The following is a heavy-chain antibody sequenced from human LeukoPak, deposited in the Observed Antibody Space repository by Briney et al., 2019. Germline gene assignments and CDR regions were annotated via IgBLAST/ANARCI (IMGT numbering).Heavy chain of an antibody. Sequence: ASVKVSCKASGYTFTGYYMHWVRQAPGQGLEWMGWINPNSGGTNYAQKFQGRVTMTRDTSISTVYMEMSRLRYDDTAVYYCARDYTGSGWLDYWGQGALVTVSS. CDR2: INPNSGGT. CDR3: ARDYTGSGWLDY. V-gene: IGHV1-2*02. D-gene: IGHD6-19*01. J-gene: IGHJ4*02. CDR1: GYTFTGYY.